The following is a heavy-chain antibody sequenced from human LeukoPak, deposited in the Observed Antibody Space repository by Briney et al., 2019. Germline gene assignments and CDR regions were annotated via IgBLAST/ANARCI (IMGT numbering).Heavy chain of an antibody. Sequence: SETLSLTCTVSGGSISSSSYYWGWIRQPPGKGLEWIGTIYYSGSTYYNPSLKSRLTISVDTSKNQFSLKLSSVTAADTAVYYCARATYYYDSSGYSYWGQGTLVTVSS. J-gene: IGHJ4*02. CDR1: GGSISSSSYY. CDR3: ARATYYYDSSGYSY. D-gene: IGHD3-22*01. V-gene: IGHV4-39*07. CDR2: IYYSGST.